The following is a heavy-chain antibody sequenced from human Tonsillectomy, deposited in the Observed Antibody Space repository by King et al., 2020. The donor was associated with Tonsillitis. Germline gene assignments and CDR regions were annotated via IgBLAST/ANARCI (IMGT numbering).Heavy chain of an antibody. D-gene: IGHD3-22*01. CDR1: GFTFSSYA. J-gene: IGHJ4*02. CDR2: ISGSYDTT. CDR3: AKQGAFYYDSSGYFDY. V-gene: IGHV3-23*04. Sequence: QLVQSGGYLVQPGGSLRLSCAASGFTFSSYAMSWVRQAPGKGLEWVSAISGSYDTTYFADSVKGRFTISRDNSKNTLYLQMNSLRAEDTAVYYCAKQGAFYYDSSGYFDYWGQGTLVTVSS.